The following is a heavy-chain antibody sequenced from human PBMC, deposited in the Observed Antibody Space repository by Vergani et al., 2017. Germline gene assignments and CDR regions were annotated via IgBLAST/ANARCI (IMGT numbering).Heavy chain of an antibody. Sequence: QVQLVQSGAEVKKPGASVKVSCKASGYTFTSYDINWVRQVTGQGLEWMGWMNPNSGNTGYAQKFQGRVTMTRNTSISTAYMELSSLRSEDTAVYYCARGGDFWSGYYLSYYYYYGMDVWGQGTTVTVSS. V-gene: IGHV1-8*01. J-gene: IGHJ6*02. CDR2: MNPNSGNT. CDR3: ARGGDFWSGYYLSYYYYYGMDV. D-gene: IGHD3-3*01. CDR1: GYTFTSYD.